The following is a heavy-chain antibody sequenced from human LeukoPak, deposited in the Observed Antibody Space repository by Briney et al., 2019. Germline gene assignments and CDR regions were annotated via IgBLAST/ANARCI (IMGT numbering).Heavy chain of an antibody. Sequence: SVKVSCKASGGTFSSCAISWVRQAPGQGLEWMGGIIPIFGTANYAQKFQGRVTITTDESTSTAYMELSSLRSEDTAVYYCARGDIVVEPAAGLDYYYYMDVWGKGTTVTVSS. CDR2: IIPIFGTA. CDR3: ARGDIVVEPAAGLDYYYYMDV. J-gene: IGHJ6*03. V-gene: IGHV1-69*05. D-gene: IGHD2-2*01. CDR1: GGTFSSCA.